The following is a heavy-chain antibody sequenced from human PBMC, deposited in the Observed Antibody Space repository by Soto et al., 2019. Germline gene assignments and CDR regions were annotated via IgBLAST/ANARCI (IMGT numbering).Heavy chain of an antibody. Sequence: SGTLSITFTVSGGSISRYFWRWIRQSPGKGLEWIIHIYSSGTINYNPSLKSRVTISVDTSKNQFSLKLRSVTAADTAVYYCATDYGDYVGAFDIWGQGTMVT. CDR1: GGSISRYF. CDR3: ATDYGDYVGAFDI. D-gene: IGHD4-17*01. CDR2: IYSSGTI. V-gene: IGHV4-59*01. J-gene: IGHJ3*02.